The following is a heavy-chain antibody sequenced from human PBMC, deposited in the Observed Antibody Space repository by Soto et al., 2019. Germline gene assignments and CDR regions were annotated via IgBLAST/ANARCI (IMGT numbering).Heavy chain of an antibody. Sequence: ETLSLTCAVYGGSFSGYYWSWIRQPPGKGLEWIGEINHSGSTNYNPSLKSRVTISVDTSKNQFSLKLSSVTAADTAVYYCARKMPTMIVVVIQNWFDPWGQGTLVT. V-gene: IGHV4-34*01. D-gene: IGHD3-22*01. CDR3: ARKMPTMIVVVIQNWFDP. J-gene: IGHJ5*02. CDR2: INHSGST. CDR1: GGSFSGYY.